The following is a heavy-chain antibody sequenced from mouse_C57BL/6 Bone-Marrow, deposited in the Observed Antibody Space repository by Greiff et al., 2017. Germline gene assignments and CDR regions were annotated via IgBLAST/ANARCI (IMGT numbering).Heavy chain of an antibody. J-gene: IGHJ3*01. D-gene: IGHD1-1*01. CDR1: GYTFTSYG. CDR2: IYPRSGNT. V-gene: IGHV1-81*01. CDR3: ARGRYASY. Sequence: QVQLQQSGAELARPGASVKLSCKASGYTFTSYGISWVKQRTGQGLEWIGEIYPRSGNTYYNEKFKGKATLTADKSSSTAYMGLRRLTSEDSAVYFCARGRYASYWGQGALVTVSA.